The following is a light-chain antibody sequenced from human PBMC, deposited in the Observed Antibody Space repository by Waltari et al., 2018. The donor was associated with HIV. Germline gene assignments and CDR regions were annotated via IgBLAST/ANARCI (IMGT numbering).Light chain of an antibody. Sequence: HSALTHPASVSGSLGQSITISCTTASADCGNFVSWYQQFPGKAPQLIFYQVHRRPSETPYRFSASKSGDTASLTISGLLPEDEADYFCSSLGDANSLLFGGGTHLTVL. J-gene: IGLJ3*02. CDR1: SADCGNF. V-gene: IGLV2-14*01. CDR2: QVH. CDR3: SSLGDANSLL.